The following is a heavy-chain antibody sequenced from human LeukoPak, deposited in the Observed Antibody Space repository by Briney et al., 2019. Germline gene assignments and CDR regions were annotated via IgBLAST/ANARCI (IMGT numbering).Heavy chain of an antibody. J-gene: IGHJ4*02. CDR2: ISGSGGST. CDR3: AKGEKQWLNYFDY. CDR1: GFTFSSYA. V-gene: IGHV3-23*01. Sequence: GGSLRLSCAASGFTFSSYAMSWVRQAPGKGLEWVSAISGSGGSTYYADSVKGRFTISRDDSKNTLYLQMNSLRAEDTAVYYCAKGEKQWLNYFDYWGQGTLVTVSS. D-gene: IGHD6-19*01.